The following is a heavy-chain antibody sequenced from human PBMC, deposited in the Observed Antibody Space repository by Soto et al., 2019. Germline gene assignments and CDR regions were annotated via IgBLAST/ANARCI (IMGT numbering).Heavy chain of an antibody. CDR3: AQRASFQGNRDGGYFES. J-gene: IGHJ4*02. CDR2: IYWDDDN. CDR1: GFSLSTSGVG. D-gene: IGHD3-10*01. V-gene: IGHV2-5*02. Sequence: QITLEESGPPRVKSTQTLTLTCIFSGFSLSTSGVGGGCVRPPPGKALERLAFIYWDDDNRYSPSLRSRLTITQDTSGQQVALTMPNMDPVDPATYFCAQRASFQGNRDGGYFESWGQGTLVTVSS.